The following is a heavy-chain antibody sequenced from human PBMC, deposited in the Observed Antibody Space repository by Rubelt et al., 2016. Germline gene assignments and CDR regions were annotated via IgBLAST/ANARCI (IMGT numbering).Heavy chain of an antibody. D-gene: IGHD6-19*01. CDR2: ISGSGGGT. J-gene: IGHJ4*02. CDR1: GFTFSSYA. Sequence: EVQLVESGGGVVQPGGSLRLSCAASGFTFSSYAMSWVRQAPGKGLEWVSGISGSGGGTYYADPVKGRFTISRDNSKNTLYLQMNSLRAEDTAVYYCAKALASSARQDFAYWGQGTLVTVSS. V-gene: IGHV3-23*04. CDR3: AKALASSARQDFAY.